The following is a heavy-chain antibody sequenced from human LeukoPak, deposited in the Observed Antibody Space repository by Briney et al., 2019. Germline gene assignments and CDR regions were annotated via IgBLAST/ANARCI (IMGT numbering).Heavy chain of an antibody. Sequence: GGSLRLSCAASGFTFSSYWMHWVRQAPGKGLVWVSRTNNDGSVTNYADSVKGRFTISRDNAKNTLYLQMDSLRAEDTAVYYCARDPSSFGGYFDYWGQGTLVSVSS. J-gene: IGHJ4*02. V-gene: IGHV3-74*01. D-gene: IGHD3-16*01. CDR2: TNNDGSVT. CDR1: GFTFSSYW. CDR3: ARDPSSFGGYFDY.